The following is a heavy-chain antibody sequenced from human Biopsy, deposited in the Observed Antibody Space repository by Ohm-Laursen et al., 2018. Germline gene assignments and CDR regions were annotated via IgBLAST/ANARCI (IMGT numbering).Heavy chain of an antibody. D-gene: IGHD4-23*01. CDR2: ISCTGYT. J-gene: IGHJ4*02. CDR1: GGSFTGHY. Sequence: PGTLSLTWTVSGGSFTGHYWSWIRQPPGKGLEWIGHISCTGYTSYNASLKSRVTISVDTSRNHFSLRLSSLTAADTAVYYCARGSNDFGGLYFPRWGQGTLLTVSS. CDR3: ARGSNDFGGLYFPR. V-gene: IGHV4-59*11.